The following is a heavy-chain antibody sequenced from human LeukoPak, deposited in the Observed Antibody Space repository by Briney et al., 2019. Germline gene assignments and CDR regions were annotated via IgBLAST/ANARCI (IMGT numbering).Heavy chain of an antibody. CDR3: ATSPGDTAMAIDY. J-gene: IGHJ4*02. CDR2: MYYSGST. Sequence: SETLSLTCTVSGGSISSYSWSWIRQSPGKGLEWIGYMYYSGSTNYNPSLKRRVTTPVDTSKNQFSLKLSPATAADTAVYYCATSPGDTAMAIDYWGQGTLVTVSS. V-gene: IGHV4-59*08. D-gene: IGHD5-18*01. CDR1: GGSISSYS.